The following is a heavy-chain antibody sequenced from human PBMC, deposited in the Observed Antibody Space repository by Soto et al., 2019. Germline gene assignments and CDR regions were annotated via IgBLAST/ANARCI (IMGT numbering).Heavy chain of an antibody. CDR1: VYTFIGQG. Sequence: AAVNVSCKASVYTFIGQGISLVGLAPGQGLEWMGGISPFKGDKNSEQSLQGRVTLTADTSTNTDYMTLRRITSDDTDVSYCARAYGDSATYYAMDIWGQGTLVTVSS. V-gene: IGHV1-18*01. CDR2: ISPFKGDK. J-gene: IGHJ6*02. CDR3: ARAYGDSATYYAMDI. D-gene: IGHD4-17*01.